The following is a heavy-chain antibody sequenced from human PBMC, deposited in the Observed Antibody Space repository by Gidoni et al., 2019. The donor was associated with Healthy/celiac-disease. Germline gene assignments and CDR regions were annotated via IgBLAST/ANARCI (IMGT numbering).Heavy chain of an antibody. Sequence: QLQLQESGPGLVKPSETLSLTCTVSGGSISSSSYYWGWIRQPPGKGLEWIGSIYYSGSTYYNPSLKSRVTISVDTSKNQFSLKLSSVTAADTAVYYCARHQRHYDFWSGYDWFDPRGQGTLVTVSS. CDR2: IYYSGST. D-gene: IGHD3-3*01. J-gene: IGHJ5*02. V-gene: IGHV4-39*01. CDR3: ARHQRHYDFWSGYDWFDP. CDR1: GGSISSSSYY.